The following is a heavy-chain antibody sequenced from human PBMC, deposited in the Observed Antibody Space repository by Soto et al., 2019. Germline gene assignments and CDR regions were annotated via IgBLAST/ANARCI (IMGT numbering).Heavy chain of an antibody. J-gene: IGHJ6*02. V-gene: IGHV3-23*01. CDR1: GFTFSSYP. CDR2: ISGSGGST. Sequence: LRLSCAASGFTFSSYPMSWVRQAPGKGLEWVSAISGSGGSTYYADSVKGRFTISRDNSKNTLYLQMNSLRAEDTAVYYCAKDLRRQYSSSRTQHYYYGMDVWGEGTTF. CDR3: AKDLRRQYSSSRTQHYYYGMDV. D-gene: IGHD6-6*01.